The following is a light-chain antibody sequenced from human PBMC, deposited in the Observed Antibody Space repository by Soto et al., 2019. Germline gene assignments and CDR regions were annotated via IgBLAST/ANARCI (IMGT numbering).Light chain of an antibody. Sequence: QSALTQPASVSGSPGQSITISCTGTSSDVGNYNLVSWYQQHPGKAPKLMIYEDSKRPSGVSNRFSGSKSGNTASLTISGLQAEDEADYYCCSYADGSTLIFGGGTQLTVL. CDR2: EDS. J-gene: IGLJ2*01. V-gene: IGLV2-23*01. CDR3: CSYADGSTLI. CDR1: SSDVGNYNL.